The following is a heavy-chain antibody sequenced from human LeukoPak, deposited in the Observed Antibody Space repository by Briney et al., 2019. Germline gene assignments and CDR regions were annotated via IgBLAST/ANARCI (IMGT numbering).Heavy chain of an antibody. D-gene: IGHD2-2*01. Sequence: PSETLSLTCAVYGGSFSGYYWSWIRQPPGKGLEWIGEINHSGSTNYNPSLKSRVTVSVDTSKNQFSLKLSSVTAADTAVYYCARERHYCSSTSCYYYYGMDVWGQGTTVTVSS. CDR1: GGSFSGYY. V-gene: IGHV4-34*01. CDR2: INHSGST. J-gene: IGHJ6*02. CDR3: ARERHYCSSTSCYYYYGMDV.